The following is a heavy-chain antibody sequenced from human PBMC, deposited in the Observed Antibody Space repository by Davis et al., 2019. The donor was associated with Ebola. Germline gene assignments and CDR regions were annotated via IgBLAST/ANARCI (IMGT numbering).Heavy chain of an antibody. Sequence: GSLRLSCTVSGGSISSSPYYWAWTRQPPGKGLEWIGNIFSSGGTNYSPSLKSRVSISIDSSNNAFSLRLTSVTAADTAVYYCARHLRASGTHTFFDYWGQGNLVTVSS. J-gene: IGHJ4*02. CDR3: ARHLRASGTHTFFDY. D-gene: IGHD3-10*01. V-gene: IGHV4-39*01. CDR2: IFSSGGT. CDR1: GGSISSSPYY.